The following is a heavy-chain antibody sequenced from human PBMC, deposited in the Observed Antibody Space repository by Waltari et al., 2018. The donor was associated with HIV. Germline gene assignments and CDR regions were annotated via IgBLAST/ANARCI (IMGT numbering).Heavy chain of an antibody. CDR1: GFSLSTSGVG. Sequence: QITLKESGPTLVKPTQTLTLTCTFSGFSLSTSGVGVGWIRPPPGQALEWLAPIYWNDDKRYSPALKSRLTITKDTSKNQVVLTMTNMDPVDTATYYCAHRLGGGPPIVADDAFDIWGQGTMVTVSS. J-gene: IGHJ3*02. D-gene: IGHD3-22*01. CDR3: AHRLGGGPPIVADDAFDI. V-gene: IGHV2-5*01. CDR2: IYWNDDK.